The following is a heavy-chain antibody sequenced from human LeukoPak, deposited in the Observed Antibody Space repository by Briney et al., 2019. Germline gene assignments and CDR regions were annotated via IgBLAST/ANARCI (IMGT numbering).Heavy chain of an antibody. J-gene: IGHJ3*02. V-gene: IGHV3-30-3*01. D-gene: IGHD3-22*01. CDR1: GFTSSSYA. Sequence: PGGSLRLSCAASGFTSSSYAMHWVRQAPGKGLEWVAVISYDGSNKYYEDSVKGRFTISRDNSKNTLYLQMNSVRAEDTAVYYCARAGVDSSGYYAYDAFDIWGQGTMVTVSS. CDR3: ARAGVDSSGYYAYDAFDI. CDR2: ISYDGSNK.